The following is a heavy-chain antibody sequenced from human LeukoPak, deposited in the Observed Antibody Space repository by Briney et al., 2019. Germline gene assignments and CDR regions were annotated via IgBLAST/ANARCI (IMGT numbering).Heavy chain of an antibody. Sequence: ASVKVSCKASGYTFTSYDINWVRQATGQGLEWMGWMNPNSGNTGYAQKFQGRVTITRNTSISTAYMELSSLRSEDTAVYYCASTVFLRTFYGGNSNDAFDIWGQGTMVTVSS. CDR1: GYTFTSYD. CDR3: ASTVFLRTFYGGNSNDAFDI. D-gene: IGHD4-23*01. CDR2: MNPNSGNT. J-gene: IGHJ3*02. V-gene: IGHV1-8*03.